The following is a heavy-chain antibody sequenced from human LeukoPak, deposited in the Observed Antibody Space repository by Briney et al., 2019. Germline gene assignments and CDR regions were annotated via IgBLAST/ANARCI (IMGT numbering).Heavy chain of an antibody. Sequence: GGSLRLSCAASGFTFSSYGMHWVRQAPGKGLEWVAVISYDGSNKYYADSVKGRFTISRDNSKNTLYLQMNSLRAEDTAVYYCAKDGITMVREVHGAFDIWGQGTMLTVSS. CDR3: AKDGITMVREVHGAFDI. CDR2: ISYDGSNK. V-gene: IGHV3-30*18. CDR1: GFTFSSYG. D-gene: IGHD3-10*01. J-gene: IGHJ3*02.